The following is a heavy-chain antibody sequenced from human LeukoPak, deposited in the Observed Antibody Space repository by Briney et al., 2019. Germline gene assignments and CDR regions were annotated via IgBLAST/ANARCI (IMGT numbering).Heavy chain of an antibody. V-gene: IGHV4-59*02. D-gene: IGHD2-2*02. CDR1: GGSVSGDS. CDR3: ARGYCSSTSCYTRDDY. J-gene: IGHJ4*02. Sequence: SETLSLTCTVSGGSVSGDSWTWIRQPAGKGLEWIGYIYYTGDINYNPSLKSRVAISVDTSRNQFSLKLTSVTAADTAVYYCARGYCSSTSCYTRDDYWGQGTLVTVSS. CDR2: IYYTGDI.